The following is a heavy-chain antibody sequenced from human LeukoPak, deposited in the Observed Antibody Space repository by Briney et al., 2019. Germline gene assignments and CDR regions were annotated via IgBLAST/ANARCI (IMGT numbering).Heavy chain of an antibody. V-gene: IGHV3-23*01. D-gene: IGHD3-22*01. CDR1: GFTFSTYA. CDR2: VKSDGAGT. Sequence: GSRRLSCAASGFTFSTYAMSWVRQAPGKGLAWVASVKSDGAGTHYADSVKGRFTISRDNPKNILYLQMNSLRAEDTAIYYCARCTTASSGWCNWLDPWGQGTLVTVSS. CDR3: ARCTTASSGWCNWLDP. J-gene: IGHJ5*02.